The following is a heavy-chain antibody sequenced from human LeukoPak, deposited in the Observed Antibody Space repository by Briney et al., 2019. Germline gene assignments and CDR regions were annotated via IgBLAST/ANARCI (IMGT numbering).Heavy chain of an antibody. D-gene: IGHD6-13*01. CDR2: ISGSGGST. CDR1: GFTFSSYA. J-gene: IGHJ4*02. V-gene: IGHV3-23*01. Sequence: PGGSPRLSCAASGFTFSSYAMSWVRQAPGKGLEWVSAISGSGGSTYYADSVKGRFTISRDNSKNTLYLQMNSLRAEDTAVYYCAKGERKAAAGTSFDYWGQGTLVTVSS. CDR3: AKGERKAAAGTSFDY.